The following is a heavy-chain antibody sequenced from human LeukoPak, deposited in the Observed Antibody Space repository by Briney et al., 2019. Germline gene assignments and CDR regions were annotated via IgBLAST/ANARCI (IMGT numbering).Heavy chain of an antibody. V-gene: IGHV3-23*01. Sequence: GGSLRLSCAASGFTFSGYSMSWVRQAPGKGLEWVSSISGSGGSTYYADSVKGRFSISRDNSKNTMDLQMNSLRAEDTAVYYCAKDRFYSGSPRAFDIWGQGTMVTVSS. CDR2: ISGSGGST. CDR1: GFTFSGYS. D-gene: IGHD1-26*01. CDR3: AKDRFYSGSPRAFDI. J-gene: IGHJ3*02.